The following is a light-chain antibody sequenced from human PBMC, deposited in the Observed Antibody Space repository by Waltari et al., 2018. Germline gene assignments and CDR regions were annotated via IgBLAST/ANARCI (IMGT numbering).Light chain of an antibody. V-gene: IGLV1-47*01. CDR1: RANSATNY. CDR2: RND. CDR3: ATWDDNLSAWV. Sequence: QSVVPQPPSASGPPVQRVTMSWSVGRANSATNYVVWYQQLPGTAPRLLVYRNDAGPSGVPDRFSGSKSGTSASLAISGLRSEDEADYYCATWDDNLSAWVFGGGTKLTVL. J-gene: IGLJ3*02.